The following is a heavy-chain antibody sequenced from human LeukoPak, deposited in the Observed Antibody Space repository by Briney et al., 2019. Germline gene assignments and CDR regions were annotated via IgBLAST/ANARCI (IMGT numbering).Heavy chain of an antibody. J-gene: IGHJ4*02. CDR3: ARSSWSSSWCDY. CDR1: GYTFTSHD. V-gene: IGHV1-8*01. CDR2: MNANSGNT. D-gene: IGHD6-13*01. Sequence: GASVKVSCKASGYTFTSHDINWVRQDTGQGLEWMGWMNANSGNTGYAQKFQGRVTMTRNTSISTAYMELSSLRSEDTAVYYCARSSWSSSWCDYWGQGTLVTVSS.